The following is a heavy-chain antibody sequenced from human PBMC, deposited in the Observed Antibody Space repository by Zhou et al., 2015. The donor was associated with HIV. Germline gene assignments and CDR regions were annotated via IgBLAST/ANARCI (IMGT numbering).Heavy chain of an antibody. CDR1: GGTFSSYA. V-gene: IGHV1-69*01. J-gene: IGHJ5*02. Sequence: QVQLVQSGAEVKKPGSSVKVSCKASGGTFSSYAISWVRQAPGQGLEWMGGIIPIFGTANYAQKFQGRVTITADESTSTAYMELSSLRSEDTAVYYCARGGVVVVVAASLGWFDPWGQGTLGHRLL. D-gene: IGHD2-15*01. CDR2: IIPIFGTA. CDR3: ARGGVVVVVAASLGWFDP.